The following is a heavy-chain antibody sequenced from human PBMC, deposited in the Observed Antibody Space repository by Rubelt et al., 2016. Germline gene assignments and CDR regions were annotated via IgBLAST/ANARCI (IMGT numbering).Heavy chain of an antibody. V-gene: IGHV4-59*08. Sequence: QAQLQESGPGLVKPSETLSLTCTVSTGSISTYYWNWIRQPPGKGLEWIGYISYTGNTNYNPSLQSRATISADTSKNQFSLRLGSVTAADTAVYYCAGRWIVGTANAFDIWGQGTMVAVSS. D-gene: IGHD1-26*01. J-gene: IGHJ3*02. CDR3: AGRWIVGTANAFDI. CDR2: ISYTGNT. CDR1: TGSISTYY.